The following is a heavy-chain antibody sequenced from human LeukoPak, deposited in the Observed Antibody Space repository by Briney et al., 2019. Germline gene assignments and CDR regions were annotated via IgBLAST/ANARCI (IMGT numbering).Heavy chain of an antibody. Sequence: PGGSLRLSCAASGITVSSNYMTWVRQAPGKGLEWVSVIYSGGSTYYADPVKGRFTISRDNSKNTLYLQMNSLRAEDTAVYYCAKVPVVEMATMPPDYWGQGTLVTVSS. CDR3: AKVPVVEMATMPPDY. D-gene: IGHD5-24*01. J-gene: IGHJ4*02. CDR2: IYSGGST. V-gene: IGHV3-53*01. CDR1: GITVSSNY.